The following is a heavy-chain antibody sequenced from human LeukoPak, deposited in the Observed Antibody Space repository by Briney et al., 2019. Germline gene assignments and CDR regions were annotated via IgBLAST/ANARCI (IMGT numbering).Heavy chain of an antibody. CDR2: IYYSGST. V-gene: IGHV4-59*01. CDR3: AREAGSFDI. Sequence: SQTLSLTCTVSGGSISSYYWSWIRQPPGKGLEWIGYIYYSGSTNYNPSLKSRVTISVDTSKNQFSLKLSSVTAADTAVYYCAREAGSFDIWGQGTMVTVSS. CDR1: GGSISSYY. J-gene: IGHJ3*02. D-gene: IGHD1-26*01.